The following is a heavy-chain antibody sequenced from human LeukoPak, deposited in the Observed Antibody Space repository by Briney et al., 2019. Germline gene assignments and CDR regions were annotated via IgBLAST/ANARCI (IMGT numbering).Heavy chain of an antibody. CDR2: IYYRSNWYH. Sequence: SQTLSLTCAISGDTVSSGSAAWNWIRQSPSRGLEWLGRIYYRSNWYHEYALSVKSRININPDTSKNQFSLKLSSVTAADTAVYYCARQWGYYGPLGYWGQGTLVTVSS. CDR3: ARQWGYYGPLGY. D-gene: IGHD3-22*01. CDR1: GDTVSSGSAA. J-gene: IGHJ4*02. V-gene: IGHV6-1*01.